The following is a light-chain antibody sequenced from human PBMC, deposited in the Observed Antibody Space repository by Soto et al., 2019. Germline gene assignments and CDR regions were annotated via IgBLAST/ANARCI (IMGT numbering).Light chain of an antibody. CDR1: QSISSW. J-gene: IGKJ1*01. Sequence: IQMTQSPATRSASLVDRVTITCRASQSISSWLAWYQQKPGKAPKLLIYDASSLESGVPSRFSGSASGTEFTLTISSLQTDDFATYYCQQYDSYSGTFGRGTKVDIK. V-gene: IGKV1-5*01. CDR3: QQYDSYSGT. CDR2: DAS.